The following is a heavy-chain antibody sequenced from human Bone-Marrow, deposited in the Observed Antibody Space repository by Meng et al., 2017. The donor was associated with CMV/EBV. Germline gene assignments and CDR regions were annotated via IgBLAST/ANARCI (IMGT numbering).Heavy chain of an antibody. CDR1: RFSFSSYA. J-gene: IGHJ6*02. CDR2: ISYDGSNK. D-gene: IGHD2-2*02. V-gene: IGHV3-30*04. Sequence: GESLKISCAASRFSFSSYAMHWVRQAPGKGLEWVAVISYDGSNKHFADSVKGRFTISRDDSKNTLYLQMNSLRAEDSAVYSCARDTDCSSTRCYNDYYYGMDVWGQGTTVTVSS. CDR3: ARDTDCSSTRCYNDYYYGMDV.